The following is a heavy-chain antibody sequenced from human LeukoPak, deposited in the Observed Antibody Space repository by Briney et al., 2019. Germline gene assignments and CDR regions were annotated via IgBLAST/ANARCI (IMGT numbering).Heavy chain of an antibody. J-gene: IGHJ4*02. CDR3: ARLAGGLYQFDY. V-gene: IGHV1-2*02. CDR1: GYTFTGYY. Sequence: ASVKVSCKASGYTFTGYYMHWVRQAPGQGLEWMGWINPNSGDTNSAQEFQGGVTMTRDTSISTAYMELSRLRSDDTAVYYCARLAGGLYQFDYWGQGALVTVSS. CDR2: INPNSGDT. D-gene: IGHD2-2*01.